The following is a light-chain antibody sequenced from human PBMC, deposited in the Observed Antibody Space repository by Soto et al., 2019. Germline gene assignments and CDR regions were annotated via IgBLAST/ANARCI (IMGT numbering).Light chain of an antibody. CDR1: SSDVGNYNL. CDR3: CSYAGSSTLDV. CDR2: EVS. J-gene: IGLJ1*01. Sequence: QSALTQPASMSGSPVQSITISCTGTSSDVGNYNLVSWYQQHPGKAPKLIIYEVSKRPSGVSNRFSGSKSGNTASLTISGLQAEDEADYYCCSYAGSSTLDVFGTGTKVTVL. V-gene: IGLV2-23*02.